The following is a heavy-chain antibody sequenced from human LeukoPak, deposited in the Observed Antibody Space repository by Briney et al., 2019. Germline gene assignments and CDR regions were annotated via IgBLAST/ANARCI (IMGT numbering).Heavy chain of an antibody. CDR1: GFTFSNYG. Sequence: GGSLRFSXAASGFTFSNYGIHWVRQAPGKGLEWVAFIWYDGSNKYYADSVKGRFTISRDNSKNTLYLQMNSLRAEDTAVYYCAKDSGGNQFSYYMDVWGKGTTVTVSS. CDR3: AKDSGGNQFSYYMDV. V-gene: IGHV3-30*02. D-gene: IGHD4-23*01. J-gene: IGHJ6*03. CDR2: IWYDGSNK.